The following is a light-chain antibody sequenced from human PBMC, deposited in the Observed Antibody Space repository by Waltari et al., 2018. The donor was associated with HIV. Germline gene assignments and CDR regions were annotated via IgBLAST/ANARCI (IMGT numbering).Light chain of an antibody. CDR1: PGSVSTRYF. CDR2: NTD. CDR3: VLYGRSGRV. Sequence: QTVVTPEPSLSVSPGQPITLTCGLDPGSVSTRYFPSWYQVTPGQPPRSLLYNTDVRSSGVPDRFAGAIVGNKAALTITGAQADDESLYYCVLYGRSGRVFGGGTKLTVL. J-gene: IGLJ2*01. V-gene: IGLV8-61*01.